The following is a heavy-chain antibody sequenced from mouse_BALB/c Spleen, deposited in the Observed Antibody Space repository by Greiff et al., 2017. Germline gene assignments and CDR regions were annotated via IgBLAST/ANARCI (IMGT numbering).Heavy chain of an antibody. D-gene: IGHD1-1*01. CDR1: GFSLTSYG. CDR3: ARAVITTVDAMDY. V-gene: IGHV2-9*02. Sequence: QVQLKESGPGLVAPSQSLSITCTVSGFSLTSYGVHWVRQPPGKGLEWLGVIWAGGSTNYNSALMSRLSISKDNSKSQVFLKMNSLQTDDTAMYYCARAVITTVDAMDYWGQGTSVTVSS. CDR2: IWAGGST. J-gene: IGHJ4*01.